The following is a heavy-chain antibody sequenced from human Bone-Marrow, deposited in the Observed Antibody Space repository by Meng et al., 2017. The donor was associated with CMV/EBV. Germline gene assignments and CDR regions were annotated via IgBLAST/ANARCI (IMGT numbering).Heavy chain of an antibody. CDR1: GFTVSSNS. Sequence: GESLKISCAASGFTVSSNSMTWVRQAPGKGLEWLSVIYDSGTTFYAESVKGRFTVSRDSSKNTLFLQMNSLRGEDTAVYYCAREFVAARLDYWGQGTLVTISS. CDR3: AREFVAARLDY. D-gene: IGHD6-13*01. V-gene: IGHV3-66*01. CDR2: IYDSGTT. J-gene: IGHJ4*01.